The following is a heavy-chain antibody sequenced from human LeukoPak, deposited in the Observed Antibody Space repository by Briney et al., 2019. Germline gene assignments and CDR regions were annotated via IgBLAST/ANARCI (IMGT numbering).Heavy chain of an antibody. V-gene: IGHV3-30*04. CDR3: ARDRAGYDAFDI. CDR2: ISYDGSNK. Sequence: PGGSLRLSCAASGFTFSSHAMHWVRQAPGKGLEWVAVISYDGSNKYYADSVKGRFTISRDNSKNTLYLQMNSLRAEDTAVYYCARDRAGYDAFDIWGQGTMVTVSS. CDR1: GFTFSSHA. D-gene: IGHD3-9*01. J-gene: IGHJ3*02.